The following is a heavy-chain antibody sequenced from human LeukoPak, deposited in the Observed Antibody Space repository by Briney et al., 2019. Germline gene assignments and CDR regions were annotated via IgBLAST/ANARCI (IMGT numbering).Heavy chain of an antibody. Sequence: PSETLSLTCTVSGRSISSGDYYWSWIRQPPGKGLEWIGYIYYSGSTYYNPSLKSRVTISVDTSKNQFSLKLSSVTAADTAVYYCARVQYCGGDCYFFDYWGQGTLVTVSS. V-gene: IGHV4-30-4*01. J-gene: IGHJ4*02. D-gene: IGHD2-21*02. CDR2: IYYSGST. CDR1: GRSISSGDYY. CDR3: ARVQYCGGDCYFFDY.